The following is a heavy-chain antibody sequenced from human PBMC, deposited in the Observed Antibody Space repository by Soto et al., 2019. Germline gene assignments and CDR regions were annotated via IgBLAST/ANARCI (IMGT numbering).Heavy chain of an antibody. V-gene: IGHV1-3*01. J-gene: IGHJ4*02. CDR2: INAGNGNT. CDR3: ARDHSGYGYGDYAQPFDY. D-gene: IGHD5-12*01. Sequence: GASVKVSCKXSGYTFTSYAMHWVRQAPGQRLEWMGWINAGNGNTKYSQKFQGSVTITRDTSASTAYMELSSLRSEDTAVYYCARDHSGYGYGDYAQPFDYWGQGTLVTVSS. CDR1: GYTFTSYA.